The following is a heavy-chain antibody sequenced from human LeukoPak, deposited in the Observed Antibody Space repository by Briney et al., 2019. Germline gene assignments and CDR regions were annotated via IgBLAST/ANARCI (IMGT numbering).Heavy chain of an antibody. CDR3: ARDHLYYDISGPRLDC. J-gene: IGHJ4*02. CDR1: GFTFSDYY. CDR2: ISSSGSTI. Sequence: PGGSLRLSCAASGFTFSDYYMSWIRQAPGKVLEWVSYISSSGSTIYYADSVKGRFTISRDNAKNSLYLQMNSLRAEDTAVYYCARDHLYYDISGPRLDCWGQGTRVTVSS. D-gene: IGHD3-9*01. V-gene: IGHV3-11*04.